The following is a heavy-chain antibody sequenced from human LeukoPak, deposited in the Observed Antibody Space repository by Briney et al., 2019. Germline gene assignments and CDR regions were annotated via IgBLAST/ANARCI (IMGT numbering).Heavy chain of an antibody. CDR2: IIPIFGTA. CDR1: GGTFSSYA. J-gene: IGHJ4*02. Sequence: SVKASCKASGGTFSSYAISWVRQAPGQGLEWMGGIIPIFGTANYAQKFQGRVTITADKSTSTAYMELSSLRSEDTAVYYCARTRRIAAAGTDYWGQGTPVTVAS. V-gene: IGHV1-69*06. CDR3: ARTRRIAAAGTDY. D-gene: IGHD6-13*01.